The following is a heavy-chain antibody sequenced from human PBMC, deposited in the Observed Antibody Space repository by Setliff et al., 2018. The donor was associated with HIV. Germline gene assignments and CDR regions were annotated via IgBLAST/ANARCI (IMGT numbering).Heavy chain of an antibody. CDR2: IRQDGGEA. CDR1: GFTFSTYW. J-gene: IGHJ4*02. Sequence: PGGSLRLSCAASGFTFSTYWMSWVRQAPGKGPEWVANIRQDGGEAYYVDSVSGRFTISRDNAKNSLDLEMRYLRGDDTAIYYCTRCAAGPYCRNSFEYWGRGALVTV. D-gene: IGHD2-15*01. V-gene: IGHV3-7*03. CDR3: TRCAAGPYCRNSFEY.